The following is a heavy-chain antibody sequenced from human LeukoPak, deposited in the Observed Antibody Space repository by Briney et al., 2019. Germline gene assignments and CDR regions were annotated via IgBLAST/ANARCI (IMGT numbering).Heavy chain of an antibody. Sequence: GSLRLSCAASGFTFSSYAMSWVRQAPGKGLEWVANIKQDGSEKYYVDSVKGRFTISRDNAKNSLYLQMNSLRAEDTAVYYCAVNHRDGYSELGYWGQGTLVTVSS. J-gene: IGHJ4*02. CDR1: GFTFSSYA. CDR3: AVNHRDGYSELGY. V-gene: IGHV3-7*01. CDR2: IKQDGSEK. D-gene: IGHD5-24*01.